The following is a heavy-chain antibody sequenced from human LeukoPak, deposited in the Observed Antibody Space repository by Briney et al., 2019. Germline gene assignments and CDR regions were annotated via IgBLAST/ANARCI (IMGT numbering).Heavy chain of an antibody. V-gene: IGHV4-39*01. CDR1: GGSISSSSYS. Sequence: SETLSLTCTVSGGSISSSSYSWTWIRQPPGKGLEWIGSIHYDGNTYYKPSLRSRVTISVDTSNQFSLRLSSATAADTAVYYCFHDFGDFRTDLWGQGTLVTVSS. CDR2: IHYDGNT. CDR3: FHDFGDFRTDL. D-gene: IGHD4-17*01. J-gene: IGHJ5*02.